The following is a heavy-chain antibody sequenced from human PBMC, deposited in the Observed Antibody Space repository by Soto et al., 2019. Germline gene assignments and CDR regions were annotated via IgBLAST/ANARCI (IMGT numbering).Heavy chain of an antibody. J-gene: IGHJ6*02. CDR3: ARQELEYYYGMDV. CDR2: INPNSGGT. CDR1: GYTFTGYY. D-gene: IGHD1-26*01. V-gene: IGHV1-2*04. Sequence: ASVKVSCKASGYTFTGYYMHWVRQAPGQGLEWMGWINPNSGGTNYAQKVQGWVTMTRDTSISTAYMELSRLRSDDTAVYYCARQELEYYYGMDVWGQGTTVTVSS.